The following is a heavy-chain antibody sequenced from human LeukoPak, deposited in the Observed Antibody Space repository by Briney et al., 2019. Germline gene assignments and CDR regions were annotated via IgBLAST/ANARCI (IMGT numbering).Heavy chain of an antibody. CDR1: GFTFSSYS. CDR2: ISWNSSSI. V-gene: IGHV3-9*01. D-gene: IGHD4-17*01. Sequence: GGSLRLSCAASGFTFSSYSMNWVRQAPGKGLEWVSGISWNSSSIGYADSVKGRFTISRDNAKNSLYLQMNSLRAEDTALYYCAKDRGGNYGDSPIDYWGQGTLVTVSS. J-gene: IGHJ4*02. CDR3: AKDRGGNYGDSPIDY.